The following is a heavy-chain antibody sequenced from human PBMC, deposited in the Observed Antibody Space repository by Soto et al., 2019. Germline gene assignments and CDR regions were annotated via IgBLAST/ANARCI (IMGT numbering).Heavy chain of an antibody. Sequence: QLVEPGGRGVNPGRSLRLSFAASEFTFPIYAMHWARQAPGRGLEWVALISFDGTSEYYADSVKGRFIISRDNSKTMVYLQMNSLRPDDTAIYYCARPIPRWSYHYGMDVWGQGTTVTVSS. CDR2: ISFDGTSE. CDR1: EFTFPIYA. D-gene: IGHD2-15*01. V-gene: IGHV3-30-3*01. J-gene: IGHJ6*02. CDR3: ARPIPRWSYHYGMDV.